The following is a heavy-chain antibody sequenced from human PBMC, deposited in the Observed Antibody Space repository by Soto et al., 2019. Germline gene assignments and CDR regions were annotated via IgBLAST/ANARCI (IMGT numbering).Heavy chain of an antibody. CDR1: GFTLSTYV. J-gene: IGHJ3*02. D-gene: IGHD2-21*02. V-gene: IGHV3-48*03. CDR3: AEALVTAPRDAFDI. Sequence: GSLGLSCVAFGFTLSTYVIQLVLQTPGKGLEWVSYISNSGRTIYYADSVKGRFTISRDNVKDSLFLQMYSLRAEDTAVYFHAEALVTAPRDAFDIWGKGTMVTVSS. CDR2: ISNSGRTI.